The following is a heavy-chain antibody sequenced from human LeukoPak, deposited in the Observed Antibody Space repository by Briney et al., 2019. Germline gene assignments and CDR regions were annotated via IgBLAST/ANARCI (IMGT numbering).Heavy chain of an antibody. CDR3: AREDIVVVPAALRVHDY. CDR1: GGSISSGSYY. D-gene: IGHD2-2*01. CDR2: IYTSGST. Sequence: PSETLSLTCTVSGGSISSGSYYWSWIRQPAGKGLEWIGRIYTSGSTNYNPSLKSRVTISVDTSKNQFSLKLSSVTAADTAVYYCAREDIVVVPAALRVHDYWGQGTLVTVSS. J-gene: IGHJ4*02. V-gene: IGHV4-61*02.